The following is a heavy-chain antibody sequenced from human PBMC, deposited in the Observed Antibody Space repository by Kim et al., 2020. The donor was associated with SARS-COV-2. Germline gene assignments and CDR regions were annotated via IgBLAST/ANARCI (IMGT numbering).Heavy chain of an antibody. CDR2: ISYDGSNK. CDR1: GFTFSSYA. D-gene: IGHD2-15*01. J-gene: IGHJ4*02. V-gene: IGHV3-30-3*01. Sequence: GGSLRLSCAASGFTFSSYAMHWVRQAPGKGLEWVAVISYDGSNKYYADSVKGRFTISRDNSKNTLYLQMNSLRAEDTAVYYCARDSHIVVVAATIDYWGRGTRITVSS. CDR3: ARDSHIVVVAATIDY.